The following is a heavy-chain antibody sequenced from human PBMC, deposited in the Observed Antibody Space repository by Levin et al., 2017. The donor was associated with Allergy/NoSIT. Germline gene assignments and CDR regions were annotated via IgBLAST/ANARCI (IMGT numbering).Heavy chain of an antibody. CDR3: TSQGWFGGFDY. V-gene: IGHV3-15*01. CDR2: IKSKTDGGTT. Sequence: GESLKISCAASGFTFSNAWMSWVRQAPGKGLEWVGRIKSKTDGGTTDYAAPVKGRFTISRDDSKNTLYLQMNSLKTEDTAVYYCTSQGWFGGFDYWGQGTLVTVSS. J-gene: IGHJ4*02. D-gene: IGHD3-10*01. CDR1: GFTFSNAW.